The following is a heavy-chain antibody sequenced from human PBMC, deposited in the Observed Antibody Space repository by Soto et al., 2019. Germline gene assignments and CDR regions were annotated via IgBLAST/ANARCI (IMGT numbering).Heavy chain of an antibody. CDR2: IIPIFGTA. CDR1: GGTFSSYA. J-gene: IGHJ6*02. V-gene: IGHV1-69*01. CDR3: ARDAGYSSGWQHYYYYGMDV. Sequence: QVQLVQSRAEVKKPGSSVKVSCKASGGTFSSYAISWVRQAPGQGLEWMGGIIPIFGTANYAQKFQGRVTITADESMSTAYMELSSLRSEDTAVYYCARDAGYSSGWQHYYYYGMDVWGQGTTVTVSS. D-gene: IGHD6-19*01.